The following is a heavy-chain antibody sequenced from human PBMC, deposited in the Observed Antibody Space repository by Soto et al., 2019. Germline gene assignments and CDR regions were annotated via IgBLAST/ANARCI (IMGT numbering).Heavy chain of an antibody. CDR3: AKRHTAVATHENYFDY. V-gene: IGHV3-23*01. CDR1: GFTFSSYT. J-gene: IGHJ4*02. Sequence: EVQLLESGGDLVQPGGSLRLSCAASGFTFSSYTMNWVRQAPGKGLEWVSTFVGSTGSTFYADSVKGRFTISRDDSKNSLDMQMNSLRADDTAVYDCAKRHTAVATHENYFDYWGQGTLVTVSS. D-gene: IGHD2-21*01. CDR2: FVGSTGST.